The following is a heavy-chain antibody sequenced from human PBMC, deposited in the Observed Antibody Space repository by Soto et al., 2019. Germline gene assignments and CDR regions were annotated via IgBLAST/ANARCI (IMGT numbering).Heavy chain of an antibody. D-gene: IGHD5-12*01. J-gene: IGHJ4*02. V-gene: IGHV3-7*01. CDR2: ISPDGSQT. CDR1: GFTFSRPW. CDR3: GRNTVG. Sequence: GGSLRLCCVGSGFTFSRPWMSWVRQAPGKGLEWVATISPDGSQTQYVDSVRGRFTISKDIAKSSLFLQLDSLTAQDTAMYYCGRNTVGWGQGNQVTFSS.